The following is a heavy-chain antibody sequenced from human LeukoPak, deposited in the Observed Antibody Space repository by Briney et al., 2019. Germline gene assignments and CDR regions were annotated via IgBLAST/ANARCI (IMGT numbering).Heavy chain of an antibody. CDR2: IYAGGTT. Sequence: GGSLRLSCAASGFTVSSSYMSWVRQAPGKGLEWVSVIYAGGTTYYPDSVKGRFTISRDNSKNTLYLQMDSLRSEDTAVYYCATNGYSGTYNRYFDSWGQGTLVTVSS. J-gene: IGHJ4*02. D-gene: IGHD1-26*01. CDR3: ATNGYSGTYNRYFDS. CDR1: GFTVSSSY. V-gene: IGHV3-53*05.